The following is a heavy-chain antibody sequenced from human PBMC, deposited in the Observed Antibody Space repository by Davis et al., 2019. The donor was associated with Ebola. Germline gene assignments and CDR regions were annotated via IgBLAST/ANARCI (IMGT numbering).Heavy chain of an antibody. D-gene: IGHD3-10*01. Sequence: ASVKVSCKASGYTFTSYDINWVRQATGQGLEWMGWMNPNSGSTGYTQKFQGRVTMTRNTSLSTAYMELGSLRSEDTAVYYCARAGDTMVRGVIIGYYFDYWGQGTLVTVSS. CDR3: ARAGDTMVRGVIIGYYFDY. CDR2: MNPNSGST. V-gene: IGHV1-8*01. J-gene: IGHJ4*02. CDR1: GYTFTSYD.